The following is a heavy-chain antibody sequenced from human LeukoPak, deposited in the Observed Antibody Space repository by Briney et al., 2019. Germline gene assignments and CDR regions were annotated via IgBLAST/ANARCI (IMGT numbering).Heavy chain of an antibody. CDR1: GYTFTDYY. J-gene: IGHJ5*02. CDR3: ARDIVMVTYWFDP. Sequence: GASVTVSFKSSGYTFTDYYMHWVGQAPGQGRDWMGWMNPNSGGTNYAQKFQGRVTMTRDTSISTAYMELSRLRSDDTAVYYCARDIVMVTYWFDPWGQGTLVTVSS. D-gene: IGHD5-18*01. CDR2: MNPNSGGT. V-gene: IGHV1-2*02.